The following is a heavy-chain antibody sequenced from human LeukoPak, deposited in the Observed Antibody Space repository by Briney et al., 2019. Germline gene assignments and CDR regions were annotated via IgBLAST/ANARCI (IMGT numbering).Heavy chain of an antibody. J-gene: IGHJ4*02. CDR3: ARGSQWDLLGSCDY. CDR2: ISSSGSAK. CDR1: GLTFTSYT. D-gene: IGHD1-26*01. V-gene: IGHV3-48*04. Sequence: GGSLRLSCVASGLTFTSYTMNWVRQAPGKGLEWVSYISSSGSAKYYADSVKGRFTISRDNAKNSLYLQMNSLRAEDTAVYYCARGSQWDLLGSCDYWGQGTLVTVSS.